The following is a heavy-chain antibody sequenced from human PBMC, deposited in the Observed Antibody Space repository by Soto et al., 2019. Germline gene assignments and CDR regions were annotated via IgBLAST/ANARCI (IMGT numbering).Heavy chain of an antibody. J-gene: IGHJ4*02. D-gene: IGHD3-22*01. CDR3: AGSLYYYDSSGYSFDY. CDR1: GGSISPYY. Sequence: SETLSLTCTVSGGSISPYYWSWIRQPPGKGLEWIGYIYYSGTTSYIPSLKSRVTMSVDTSSKQFSLKLTSVTAADTAVYYCAGSLYYYDSSGYSFDYWGQGTPVTVSS. V-gene: IGHV4-59*01. CDR2: IYYSGTT.